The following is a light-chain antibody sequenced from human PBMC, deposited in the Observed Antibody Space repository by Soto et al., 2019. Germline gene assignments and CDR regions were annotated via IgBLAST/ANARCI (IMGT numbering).Light chain of an antibody. CDR2: EVR. CDR1: IRDVGAYHL. V-gene: IGLV2-14*01. CDR3: SSFTTRSTLV. Sequence: QSALTQPASVSGSPGQSITISCTGTIRDVGAYHLVSWYQQHPGEVPKLIIFEVRNRPSGISYRFSGSKSGNTASLTISGRQAEDEADYYCSSFTTRSTLVFGGGTKLTVL. J-gene: IGLJ3*02.